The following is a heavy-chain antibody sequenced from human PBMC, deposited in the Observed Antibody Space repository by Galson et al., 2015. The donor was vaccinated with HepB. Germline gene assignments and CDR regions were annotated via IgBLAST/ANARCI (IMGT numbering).Heavy chain of an antibody. CDR2: FDPEDGET. V-gene: IGHV1-24*01. CDR3: ATLANPSYGDYIRPRPHYYYYYGMDV. D-gene: IGHD4-17*01. CDR1: GYTLTELS. Sequence: SVKVSCKVSGYTLTELSMHWVRQAPGKGLEWMGGFDPEDGETIYAQMFQGRVTMTEDTSTDTAYMELSSLRSEDTAVYYCATLANPSYGDYIRPRPHYYYYYGMDVWGQGTTVTVSS. J-gene: IGHJ6*02.